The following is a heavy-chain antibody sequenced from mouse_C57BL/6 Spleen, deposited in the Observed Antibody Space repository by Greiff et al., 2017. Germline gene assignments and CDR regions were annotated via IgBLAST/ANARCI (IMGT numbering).Heavy chain of an antibody. CDR2: ISSGSSTI. J-gene: IGHJ4*01. V-gene: IGHV5-17*01. CDR1: GFTFSDYG. CDR3: ARRNVPHYYGSSHPYAMDY. D-gene: IGHD1-1*01. Sequence: EVQLVESGGGLVKPGGSLKLSCAASGFTFSDYGMHWVRQAPEKGLEWVAYISSGSSTIYYADTVKGRFTISRDNAKNTLFLQMTSLRSEDTAMYYCARRNVPHYYGSSHPYAMDYWGQGTSVTVSS.